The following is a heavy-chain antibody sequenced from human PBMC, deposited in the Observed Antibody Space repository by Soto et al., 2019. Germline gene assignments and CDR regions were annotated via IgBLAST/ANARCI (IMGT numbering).Heavy chain of an antibody. D-gene: IGHD2-15*01. J-gene: IGHJ5*02. V-gene: IGHV1-69*06. Sequence: QVQLVQSGAEVKKPGSSVKVSCKASGGTFSSYAISWVRQAPGQGLEWMGGIIPIFGTANYAQKFQGRVTITADKSTSTAYMELSSLRSEDTAVYYCARVELGYCSGGSCSNWFDPWGQGTLVTVS. CDR1: GGTFSSYA. CDR2: IIPIFGTA. CDR3: ARVELGYCSGGSCSNWFDP.